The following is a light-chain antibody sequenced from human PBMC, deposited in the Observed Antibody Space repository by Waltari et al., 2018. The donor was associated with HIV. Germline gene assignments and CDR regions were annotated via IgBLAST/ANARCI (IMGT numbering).Light chain of an antibody. J-gene: IGKJ5*01. CDR1: QGISSA. V-gene: IGKV1-13*02. CDR3: QQFNSYPIT. CDR2: DAS. Sequence: AIQLTQSPSSLSASVGDRVTSTCRASQGISSALAWYQQKPGKAHKLLIYDASSLESGVPSRFSGSGSGTDFTLTISSLQPEDFATYYCQQFNSYPITFGQGTRLEIK.